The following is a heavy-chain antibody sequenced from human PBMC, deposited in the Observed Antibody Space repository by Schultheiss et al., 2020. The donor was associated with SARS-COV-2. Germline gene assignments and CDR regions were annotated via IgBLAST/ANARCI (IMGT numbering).Heavy chain of an antibody. D-gene: IGHD5-18*01. CDR3: ARTGYSYGTDY. V-gene: IGHV4-30-4*01. J-gene: IGHJ4*02. Sequence: SETLSLTCTVSGGSISSGDYYWSWIRQPPGKGLEWIGYIYYRGSTYYNPSLKSRVTISVDTSKNQFSLKMSSVTAADTAVYYCARTGYSYGTDYWGQGTLVTVSS. CDR2: IYYRGST. CDR1: GGSISSGDYY.